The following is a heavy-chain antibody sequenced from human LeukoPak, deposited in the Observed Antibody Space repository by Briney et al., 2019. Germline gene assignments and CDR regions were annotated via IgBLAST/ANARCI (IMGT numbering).Heavy chain of an antibody. CDR2: INPSGGST. CDR1: GYTFTSYY. V-gene: IGHV1-46*01. J-gene: IGHJ4*02. Sequence: ASVKVSCKASGYTFTSYYMHWVRQAPGQGLEWMGIINPSGGSTSYAQKFQGRVTTTTDESTSTAYMELSSLRSEDTAVYYCARDSTIPITMVRGVINWFDYWGQGTLVTVSS. CDR3: ARDSTIPITMVRGVINWFDY. D-gene: IGHD3-10*01.